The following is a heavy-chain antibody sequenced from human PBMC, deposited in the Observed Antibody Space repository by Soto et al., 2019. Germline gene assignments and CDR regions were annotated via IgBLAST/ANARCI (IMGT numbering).Heavy chain of an antibody. V-gene: IGHV2-5*01. CDR3: AHTAHKYGRNDYFDY. CDR2: IFWNDEK. D-gene: IGHD2-15*01. Sequence: SGPTLVNPPHTLTLTCSFSGFSLTTSGVGVGWIRQPPGKTLEWLGFIFWNDEKRYNPSLKSGLAITKDTSKNQVVLTMANMDPVDTATYYCAHTAHKYGRNDYFDYWGPGIPVTVSS. J-gene: IGHJ4*02. CDR1: GFSLTTSGVG.